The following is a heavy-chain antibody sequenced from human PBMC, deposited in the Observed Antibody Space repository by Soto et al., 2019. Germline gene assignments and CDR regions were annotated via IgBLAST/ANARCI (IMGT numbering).Heavy chain of an antibody. D-gene: IGHD3-10*01. CDR2: IYYSGVT. V-gene: IGHV4-31*01. Sequence: QVQLQESGPGLVKPSQTLSLTCTVSGDSITSGGYYWTWIRQHPGKGLEWIGYIYYSGVTYYNPSLKNLVTKSGDTSKNQFPEKLSSVTAADAAVYYCARDLRGRGSGRFCPWGQGTLVTVSA. J-gene: IGHJ5*02. CDR1: GDSITSGGYY. CDR3: ARDLRGRGSGRFCP.